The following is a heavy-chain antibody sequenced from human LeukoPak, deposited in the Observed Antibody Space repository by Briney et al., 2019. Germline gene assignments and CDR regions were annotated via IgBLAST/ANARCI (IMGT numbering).Heavy chain of an antibody. CDR1: GYIFTSYN. D-gene: IGHD6-19*01. CDR3: ARFAVHRRLTVAGQFGLDY. CDR2: INSSSGST. Sequence: GASVKVSCKASGYIFTSYNMYWVRQAPGQGLEWMGIINSSSGSTNYAQKFQGRVTMTRDTSTSTVYMELSSLRSEDTAVYYCARFAVHRRLTVAGQFGLDYWGQGTLVTVSS. J-gene: IGHJ4*02. V-gene: IGHV1-46*01.